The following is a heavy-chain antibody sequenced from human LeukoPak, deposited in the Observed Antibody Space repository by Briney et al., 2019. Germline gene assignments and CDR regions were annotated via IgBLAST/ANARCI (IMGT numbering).Heavy chain of an antibody. D-gene: IGHD3-3*01. CDR3: ARAVLRYYDFWSGYGDAFDI. CDR1: GLTFSSYS. CDR2: ISSSSSYI. J-gene: IGHJ3*02. V-gene: IGHV3-21*01. Sequence: GGSLRLSCAASGLTFSSYSMNWVRQAPGKGLEWVSSISSSSSYIYYADSVKGRFTISRDNAKNSLYLQMNSLRAEDTAVYYCARAVLRYYDFWSGYGDAFDIWGQGTMVTVSS.